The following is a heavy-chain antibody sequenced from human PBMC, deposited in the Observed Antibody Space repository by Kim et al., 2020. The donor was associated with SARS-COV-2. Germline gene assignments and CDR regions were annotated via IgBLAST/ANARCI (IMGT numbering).Heavy chain of an antibody. CDR3: ARVRPTVTNFDY. J-gene: IGHJ4*02. CDR1: GGSISSSSYY. CDR2: IYYSGST. V-gene: IGHV4-39*07. Sequence: SETLSLTCTVSGGSISSSSYYWGWIRQPPGKGLEWIGSIYYSGSTYYNPSLKSRVTISVDTSKNQFSLKLSSVTAADTAVYYCARVRPTVTNFDYWGQGTLVTVSP. D-gene: IGHD4-17*01.